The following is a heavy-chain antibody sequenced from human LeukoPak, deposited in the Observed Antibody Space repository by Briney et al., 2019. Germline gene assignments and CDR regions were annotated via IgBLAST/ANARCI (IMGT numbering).Heavy chain of an antibody. CDR1: GFTFSSYA. Sequence: GGSLRLSCAASGFTFSSYAMSWVRQAPGKGLEWVSAISGSGGSTYYADSVKGRFTISRDNSKSTLYLQMNSLRAEDTAVYYCAKILMVGKWFDPWGQGTLVTVSS. V-gene: IGHV3-23*01. CDR3: AKILMVGKWFDP. CDR2: ISGSGGST. D-gene: IGHD2-8*01. J-gene: IGHJ5*02.